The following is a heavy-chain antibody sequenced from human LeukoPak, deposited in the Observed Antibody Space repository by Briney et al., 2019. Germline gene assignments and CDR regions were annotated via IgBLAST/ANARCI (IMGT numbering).Heavy chain of an antibody. J-gene: IGHJ4*02. Sequence: SETLSRTCTVSGGSITSSGYHWSWIRQPPGKGLEWLATIHYSGGTYYNPSLKSRVTISIDTSKNQFSLKLSSVTAADTALYYCARYCTSSSSSFYFDYWGQGTLVTVSS. CDR3: ARYCTSSSSSFYFDY. CDR2: IHYSGGT. CDR1: GGSITSSGYH. V-gene: IGHV4-39*07. D-gene: IGHD2-2*01.